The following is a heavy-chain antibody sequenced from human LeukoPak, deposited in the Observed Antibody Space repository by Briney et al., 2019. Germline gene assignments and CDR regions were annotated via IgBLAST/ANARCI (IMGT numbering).Heavy chain of an antibody. D-gene: IGHD5-24*01. V-gene: IGHV4-4*07. CDR1: GGSISSYY. Sequence: PSETLSLTCTVSGGSISSYYWSWIRQPAGKGLEWIGRIYTSGSTNYNPSLKSRVTMSVDTSKNQFSLKLSSVTAADTAVYYCASRRDGYSNNMRQGAGSWGQGTLVTVSS. CDR3: ASRRDGYSNNMRQGAGS. CDR2: IYTSGST. J-gene: IGHJ4*02.